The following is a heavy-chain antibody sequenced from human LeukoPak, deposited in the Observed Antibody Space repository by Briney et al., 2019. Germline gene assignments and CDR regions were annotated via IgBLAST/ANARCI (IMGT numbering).Heavy chain of an antibody. V-gene: IGHV3-23*01. Sequence: GRSLRLSCAASGFTFSSYAMSWVRQAPGKGLEWVSGITASGGSTYYADSVKGRFTIYRDNSKNTLYLQMNSLRAEDTAVYYCARGPSGYHNTGGQGTLVTVSS. D-gene: IGHD5-12*01. CDR1: GFTFSSYA. J-gene: IGHJ4*02. CDR3: ARGPSGYHNT. CDR2: ITASGGST.